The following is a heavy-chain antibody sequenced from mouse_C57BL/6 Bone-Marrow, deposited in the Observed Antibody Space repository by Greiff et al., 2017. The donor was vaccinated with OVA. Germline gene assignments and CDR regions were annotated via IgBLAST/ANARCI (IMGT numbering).Heavy chain of an antibody. CDR1: GYTFTDYE. CDR2: IDPETGGT. V-gene: IGHV1-15*01. J-gene: IGHJ2*01. CDR3: TRSYSNYGDFDY. D-gene: IGHD2-5*01. Sequence: VQLQQSGAELVRPGASVTLSCKASGYTFTDYEMHWVKQTPVHGLEWIGAIDPETGGTAYNQKFKGKAILTVDESSSTAYMELRSLTSEDSAVYYCTRSYSNYGDFDYWGQGTTLTVSS.